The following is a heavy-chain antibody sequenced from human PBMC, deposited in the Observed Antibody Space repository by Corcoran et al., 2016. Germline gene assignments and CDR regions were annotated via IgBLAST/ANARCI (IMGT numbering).Heavy chain of an antibody. D-gene: IGHD3-16*02. CDR3: PTIIIRFGGVVAPLDAFDI. J-gene: IGHJ3*02. CDR1: GFSLTTRGVG. CDR2: IYWDDDR. V-gene: IGHV2-5*02. Sequence: QITLKESGPTLVKPTQTLTLTCSFSGFSLTTRGVGVAWIRQPPGKALEWLNIIYWDDDRRYNPSLKSRLTIDKDTSKNQVALTMTNMDLVNTPYYFCPTIIIRFGGVVAPLDAFDIWGQGTMVTVSS.